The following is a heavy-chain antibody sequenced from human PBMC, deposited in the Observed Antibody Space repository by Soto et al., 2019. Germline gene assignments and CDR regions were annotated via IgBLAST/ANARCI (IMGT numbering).Heavy chain of an antibody. V-gene: IGHV4-39*01. J-gene: IGHJ6*02. CDR2: IYYSGST. D-gene: IGHD2-21*01. Sequence: SETLSLTCTVSGGCISSSSYYWGWIRQPPGKGLEWIGSIYYSGSTYYNPSLKSRVTISVDTSKNQFSLKLSSVTAADTAVYYCASVDIVGRYGMDVRGPGTTVTVS. CDR3: ASVDIVGRYGMDV. CDR1: GGCISSSSYY.